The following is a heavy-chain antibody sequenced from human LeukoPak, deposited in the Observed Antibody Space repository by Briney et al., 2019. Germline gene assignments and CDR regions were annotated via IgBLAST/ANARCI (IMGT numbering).Heavy chain of an antibody. V-gene: IGHV4-61*02. CDR3: ARGIAARLVVNWFDP. CDR2: IYTSGST. J-gene: IGHJ5*02. Sequence: SETLSLTCTVSGGSISRGSYYWSWIRQPAGTGLEWIGRIYTSGSTNYNPSLKSRVTISVDTSKNQFSLKLSSVTAADTAVYYCARGIAARLVVNWFDPWGQGTLVTVSS. CDR1: GGSISRGSYY. D-gene: IGHD6-6*01.